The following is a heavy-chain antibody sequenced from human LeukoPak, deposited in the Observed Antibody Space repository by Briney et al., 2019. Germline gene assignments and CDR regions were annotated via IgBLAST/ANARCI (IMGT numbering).Heavy chain of an antibody. J-gene: IGHJ4*02. V-gene: IGHV1-2*02. Sequence: GASVKVSCKASGYTFTGYFIHWVRQAPGQGLEWMGWINPNSGGTNYAQKFQGRVTMTRDTSISTAYIELSRLRSDDTAVYYCAISDYGGKSPPLDYWGQGTLVTVSS. D-gene: IGHD4-23*01. CDR3: AISDYGGKSPPLDY. CDR1: GYTFTGYF. CDR2: INPNSGGT.